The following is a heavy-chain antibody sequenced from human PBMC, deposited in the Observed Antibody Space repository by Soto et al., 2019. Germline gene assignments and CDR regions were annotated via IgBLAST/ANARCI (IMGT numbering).Heavy chain of an antibody. CDR1: GFTFSYYG. D-gene: IGHD3-9*01. CDR3: ARDADTTGHYSHFDL. V-gene: IGHV3-33*08. CDR2: MHTGGNEK. J-gene: IGHJ4*02. Sequence: QVQLVESGGGVVQPGGSLRLSCAASGFTFSYYGFHWVRQAPGKGLEWVAVMHTGGNEKYYVDSVKGRFTVSRDDSRNMVYLEMSGLRDEDTAEYFCARDADTTGHYSHFDLWGRGALVAVS.